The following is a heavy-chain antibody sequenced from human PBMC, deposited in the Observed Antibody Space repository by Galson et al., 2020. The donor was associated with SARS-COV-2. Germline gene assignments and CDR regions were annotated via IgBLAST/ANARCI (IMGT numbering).Heavy chain of an antibody. CDR1: GFSLSPIGVA. V-gene: IGHV2-5*02. CDR2: VYWDDDK. Sequence: VSGPTLVKPTQTLTLTCTFSGFSLSPIGVAVGWVRQPPGKALEWLAVVYWDDDKRYSPTLKTRLTITKDTSRNQVVLTVTDMNPADTGTYYCARWEAPRDIETWGYYFDHWGQGIPVTVSS. J-gene: IGHJ4*02. D-gene: IGHD5-12*01. CDR3: ARWEAPRDIETWGYYFDH.